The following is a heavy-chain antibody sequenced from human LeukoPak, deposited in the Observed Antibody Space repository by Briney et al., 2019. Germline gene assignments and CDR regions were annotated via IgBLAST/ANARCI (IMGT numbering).Heavy chain of an antibody. D-gene: IGHD6-19*01. V-gene: IGHV4-39*07. Sequence: PSETLSLTCTVSGGSITSNSYYWGWIRQPPGKGLEWIGSITYSGSTYYNPSLKRRVTISVDTSKNRFSLKLSSVTAADTAVYYCARLRLAVAGTELYYFDYWGQGTLVTVSS. CDR1: GGSITSNSYY. J-gene: IGHJ4*02. CDR2: ITYSGST. CDR3: ARLRLAVAGTELYYFDY.